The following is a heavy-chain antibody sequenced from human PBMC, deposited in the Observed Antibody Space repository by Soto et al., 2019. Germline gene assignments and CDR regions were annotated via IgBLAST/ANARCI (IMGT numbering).Heavy chain of an antibody. D-gene: IGHD2-15*01. CDR3: ARGRKVVAATRFDP. J-gene: IGHJ5*02. Sequence: QVQLQQWGAGLLKPSETLSLTCAVYGGSFSGYYWSWIRQPPGKGLEWIGEINHSGSTNYNPSLKSRVTISVDTSKNQFSLKLSSVTAADTAVYYCARGRKVVAATRFDPWGQGTLVTVSS. V-gene: IGHV4-34*01. CDR1: GGSFSGYY. CDR2: INHSGST.